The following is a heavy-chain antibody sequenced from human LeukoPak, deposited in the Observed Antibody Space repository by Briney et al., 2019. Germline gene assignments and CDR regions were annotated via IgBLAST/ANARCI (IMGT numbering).Heavy chain of an antibody. D-gene: IGHD2-15*01. V-gene: IGHV3-30*03. CDR1: GFTFSSFG. J-gene: IGHJ1*01. Sequence: GGSLRLSCAASGFTFSSFGMHWVRQAPGKGLEWVAVISYDGSKKYNADSVKGRFTISRDISKNTLYLQMNSLRADDTAVYYCARDLGGYCSGGSCSCFQHWGQGTLVTVSS. CDR3: ARDLGGYCSGGSCSCFQH. CDR2: ISYDGSKK.